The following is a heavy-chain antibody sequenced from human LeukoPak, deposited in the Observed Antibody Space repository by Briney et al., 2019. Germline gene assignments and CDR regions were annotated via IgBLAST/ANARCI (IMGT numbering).Heavy chain of an antibody. CDR1: GGSFSGYY. V-gene: IGHV4-34*01. Sequence: KSSETLSLTCAVYGGSFSGYYWSWFRHPPGKGLEWFGEINHSGSTNYNPSLKSRVTIPVDTSKNQFSLKLSSVTAADTAVYYCASVPYDSSGYYLRPWGQGTLVTVSS. CDR2: INHSGST. CDR3: ASVPYDSSGYYLRP. D-gene: IGHD3-22*01. J-gene: IGHJ5*02.